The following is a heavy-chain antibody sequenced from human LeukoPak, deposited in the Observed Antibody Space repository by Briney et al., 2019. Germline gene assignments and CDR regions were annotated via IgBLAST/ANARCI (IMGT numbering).Heavy chain of an antibody. CDR3: ATLVVVAAREGRTWFDP. D-gene: IGHD2-15*01. Sequence: ATVKISCKVSGYTFTDYYMHWVQQAPGKGLEWMGLVDPEDGETMYAEKFQGRVTITADTSTDTAYMELSSLRSEDTAVYYCATLVVVAAREGRTWFDPWGQGTLATVSS. V-gene: IGHV1-69-2*01. CDR2: VDPEDGET. CDR1: GYTFTDYY. J-gene: IGHJ5*02.